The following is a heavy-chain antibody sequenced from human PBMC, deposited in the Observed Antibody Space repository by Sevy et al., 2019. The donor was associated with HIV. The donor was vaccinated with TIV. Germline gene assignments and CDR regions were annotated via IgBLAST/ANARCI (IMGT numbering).Heavy chain of an antibody. D-gene: IGHD2-2*01. CDR2: INHSGST. J-gene: IGHJ5*02. V-gene: IGHV4-34*01. CDR3: ARSPPIVVVPGAPSWFDP. CDR1: GGSFSGYY. Sequence: SETLSLTCAVHGGSFSGYYWNWIRQPPGKGLEWIGEINHSGSTNYDPSLKSRVTISVDTSKNQFSLKLSSVTAADTAVYYCARSPPIVVVPGAPSWFDPWGQGTLVTVSS.